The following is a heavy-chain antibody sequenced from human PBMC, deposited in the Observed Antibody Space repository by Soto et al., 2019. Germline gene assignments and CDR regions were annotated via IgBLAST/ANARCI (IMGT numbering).Heavy chain of an antibody. CDR1: GLTFGDYA. CDR3: TRDRGYYDSSGEYAFDI. CDR2: IRSKAYGGTT. V-gene: IGHV3-49*03. D-gene: IGHD3-22*01. Sequence: PGGSLRLSCTASGLTFGDYAMSWFRQAPGKGLEWVGFIRSKAYGGTTEYAASVKGRFTISRDDSKSIAYLQMNSLKTEDTAVYYCTRDRGYYDSSGEYAFDIWGQGTMVTVPS. J-gene: IGHJ3*02.